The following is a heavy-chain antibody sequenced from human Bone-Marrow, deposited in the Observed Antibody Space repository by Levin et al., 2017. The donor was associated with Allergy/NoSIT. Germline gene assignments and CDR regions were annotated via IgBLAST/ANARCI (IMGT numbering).Heavy chain of an antibody. CDR2: ISNRSGTR. J-gene: IGHJ3*02. CDR3: VRESRDEAFDI. CDR1: ALIFSDYS. Sequence: PGESLKISCAASALIFSDYSMNWVRQAPGKGLEWVSYISNRSGTREYADSVKGRFTISRDNARNSLYLQMNSLRDEDTAVYYCVRESRDEAFDIWGQGTMVTVSS. V-gene: IGHV3-48*02. D-gene: IGHD5-24*01.